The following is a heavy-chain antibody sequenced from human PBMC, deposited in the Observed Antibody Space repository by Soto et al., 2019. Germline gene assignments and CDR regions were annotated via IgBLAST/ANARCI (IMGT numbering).Heavy chain of an antibody. Sequence: PGESLKISCKGSGYSFTSYWIGWVRQMPGKGLEWMGIIYPGDPDTRYSPSFQGQVTISADKSISTAYLQWSSLKASDPAMYYCARPGNCGGNCYYIDIWGKGKMVT. V-gene: IGHV5-51*01. CDR1: GYSFTSYW. J-gene: IGHJ3*02. CDR3: ARPGNCGGNCYYIDI. CDR2: IYPGDPDT. D-gene: IGHD2-21*01.